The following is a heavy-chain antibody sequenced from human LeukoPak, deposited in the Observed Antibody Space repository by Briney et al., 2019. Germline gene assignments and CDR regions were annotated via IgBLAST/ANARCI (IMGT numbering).Heavy chain of an antibody. CDR1: GFSFDDYT. D-gene: IGHD3-22*01. V-gene: IGHV3-20*01. CDR2: INWNGGST. CDR3: AVRITMIVVVIPDPGQYYFDY. J-gene: IGHJ4*02. Sequence: PGGSLRLSCAASGFSFDDYTMTWVRQVPGKGLGWVSNINWNGGSTDYGDSVKGRFIISRDNAKKSLFLQMNSLRSEDTALYHCAVRITMIVVVIPDPGQYYFDYWGQGTLVTVSS.